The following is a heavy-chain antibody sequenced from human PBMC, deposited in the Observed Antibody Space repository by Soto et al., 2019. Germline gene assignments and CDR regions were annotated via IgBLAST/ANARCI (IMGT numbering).Heavy chain of an antibody. V-gene: IGHV4-59*05. CDR1: AGSIGTYY. Sequence: NPSETLSLTCAVSAGSIGTYYWSWIRQPPGKGLERIGSIYYSGSTYYNPSLKSRVTISVDTSKNQFSLKLSFVTAADTAVYYCASQYSSSWYYYYGMDVWGQGTTVTVSS. D-gene: IGHD6-13*01. CDR2: IYYSGST. J-gene: IGHJ6*02. CDR3: ASQYSSSWYYYYGMDV.